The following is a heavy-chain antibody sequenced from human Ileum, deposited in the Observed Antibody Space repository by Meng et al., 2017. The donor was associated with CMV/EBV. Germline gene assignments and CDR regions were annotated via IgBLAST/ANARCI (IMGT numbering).Heavy chain of an antibody. D-gene: IGHD6-6*01. Sequence: ESLKISCTVSGGSISSYYWSWIRQPPGKGLEWIGYIYYSGSTNYNPSLKSRVTISVDTSKNQFSLKLSSVTAADTAVYYCARDLVAARPSPYYYYGMDVWGQGTTVTVSS. CDR3: ARDLVAARPSPYYYYGMDV. CDR1: GGSISSYY. V-gene: IGHV4-59*01. J-gene: IGHJ6*02. CDR2: IYYSGST.